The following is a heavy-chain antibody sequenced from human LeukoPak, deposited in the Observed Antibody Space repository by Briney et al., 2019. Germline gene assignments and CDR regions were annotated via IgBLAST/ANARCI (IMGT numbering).Heavy chain of an antibody. CDR1: GYTFTGYY. V-gene: IGHV1-2*02. CDR3: ARDGDSSSLGYFDY. CDR2: INPNSGGT. Sequence: GGSVKVSCKASGYTFTGYYMHWVRQAPGQGLEWMGWINPNSGGTNYAQKFQGRVTMTRDTSISTAYMELSRLRSDDTAVYYCARDGDSSSLGYFDYWGQGTLVTVSS. J-gene: IGHJ4*02. D-gene: IGHD6-6*01.